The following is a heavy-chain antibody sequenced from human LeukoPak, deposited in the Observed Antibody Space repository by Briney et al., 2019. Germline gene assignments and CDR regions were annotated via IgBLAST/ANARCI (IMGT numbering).Heavy chain of an antibody. Sequence: GGSLRLSCAASGFIFSSYWMHWVRQAPGKGLVWVSRINNDGSSTIYADSVKGRFTISRDNAKNTLYLQMNNLRDEDTAVYYCAGKTSGAVPIIWGQGTLVTVSS. CDR3: AGKTSGAVPII. D-gene: IGHD3-10*01. CDR1: GFIFSSYW. V-gene: IGHV3-74*01. CDR2: INNDGSST. J-gene: IGHJ4*02.